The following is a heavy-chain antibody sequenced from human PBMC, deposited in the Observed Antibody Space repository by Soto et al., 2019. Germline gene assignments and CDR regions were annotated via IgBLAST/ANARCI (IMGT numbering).Heavy chain of an antibody. CDR2: ISYDGSNK. D-gene: IGHD1-7*01. Sequence: GGSLRLSCAASGFTFSSYGMHWVRQAPGKGLEWVAVISYDGSNKYYADSVKGRFTISRDNSKNTLYLQMNSLRAEDTAVYYCAKARKGSKLALQDYWGQGTLVTVSS. V-gene: IGHV3-30*18. J-gene: IGHJ4*02. CDR1: GFTFSSYG. CDR3: AKARKGSKLALQDY.